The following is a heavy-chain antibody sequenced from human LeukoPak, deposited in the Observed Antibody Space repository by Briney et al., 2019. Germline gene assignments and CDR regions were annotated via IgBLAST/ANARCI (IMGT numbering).Heavy chain of an antibody. Sequence: SQTLSLTCAISGDSVSSDSAAWNWIRQSPSRGLEWLGRTYYRSKWYSDYAISVKARITINPDTSKNQFSLQLNSVTPEDTAVYYCARTTVVASAINHYDVFDFWGQGTMVTVSS. CDR1: GDSVSSDSAA. CDR3: ARTTVVASAINHYDVFDF. V-gene: IGHV6-1*01. D-gene: IGHD2-21*01. J-gene: IGHJ3*01. CDR2: TYYRSKWYS.